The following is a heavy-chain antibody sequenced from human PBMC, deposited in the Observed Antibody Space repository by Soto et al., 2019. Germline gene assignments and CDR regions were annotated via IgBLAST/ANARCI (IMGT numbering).Heavy chain of an antibody. D-gene: IGHD1-7*01. V-gene: IGHV1-69*06. J-gene: IGHJ4*02. CDR1: GGTFSNYV. Sequence: SVKVSCKASGGTFSNYVVNWVRQAPGQGLEWMGRIIPISGAANYAQKFQGRVTITADKSTSTAYMELSSLRSEDTAVYYCARDMTRTVVPYFDFWGQGTLVTVSS. CDR2: IIPISGAA. CDR3: ARDMTRTVVPYFDF.